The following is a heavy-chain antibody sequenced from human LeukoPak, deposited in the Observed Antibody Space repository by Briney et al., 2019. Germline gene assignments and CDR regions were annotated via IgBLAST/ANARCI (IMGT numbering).Heavy chain of an antibody. CDR3: ARVVVVAAYAFDY. Sequence: GGSLRLSCAASGFTFSNYWMSWVRQAPGKGLEWVSVIYSGGSTYYADSVKGRFTISRDNSKNTLYLQMNSLRAEDTAVYYCARVVVVAAYAFDYWGQGTLVTVSS. CDR2: IYSGGST. J-gene: IGHJ4*02. V-gene: IGHV3-53*01. D-gene: IGHD2-15*01. CDR1: GFTFSNYW.